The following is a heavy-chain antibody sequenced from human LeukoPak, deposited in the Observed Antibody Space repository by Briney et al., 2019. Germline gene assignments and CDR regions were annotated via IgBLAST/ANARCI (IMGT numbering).Heavy chain of an antibody. V-gene: IGHV3-23*01. J-gene: IGHJ3*02. CDR3: AKYLASGTYYDAFNI. Sequence: PGGSLRLSCAASGFTFSSYGMSWVRQAPGKGLEWVSTISGSGSSTDHADSVKGRFAISRDSSKNTLYLQMNSLRAEDTAVYYCAKYLASGTYYDAFNIWGQGTVVTVSS. CDR2: ISGSGSST. CDR1: GFTFSSYG. D-gene: IGHD1-26*01.